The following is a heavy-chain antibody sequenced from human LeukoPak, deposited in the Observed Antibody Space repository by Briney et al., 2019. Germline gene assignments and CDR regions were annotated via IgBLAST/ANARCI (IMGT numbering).Heavy chain of an antibody. J-gene: IGHJ4*02. CDR3: AKGSDYYGSVTSKKTD. CDR1: GFTFSTYE. V-gene: IGHV3-48*03. Sequence: GGSLRLSCAASGFTFSTYEMNWVRQVPGKGLEWVSYISGSGTTIYYADSVKGRFAISRDNTKNSMYLQMNSLRAEDTAVYYCAKGSDYYGSVTSKKTDWGQGTLVTVSS. D-gene: IGHD3-10*01. CDR2: ISGSGTTI.